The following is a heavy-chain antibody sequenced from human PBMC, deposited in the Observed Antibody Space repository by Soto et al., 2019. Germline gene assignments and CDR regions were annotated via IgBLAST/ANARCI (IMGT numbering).Heavy chain of an antibody. CDR3: TTAITMIVVVGAFDI. J-gene: IGHJ3*02. CDR1: GFTFSNAW. CDR2: IKSKTDGGTT. D-gene: IGHD3-22*01. Sequence: EVQLVESGGGLVKPGGSLRLSCAASGFTFSNAWMNWVRQAPGKGLEWVGRIKSKTDGGTTDYAEPVKGRFTISRDDSKNTLYLQMNSLKTEDTAVYYCTTAITMIVVVGAFDIWGQGTMVTVSS. V-gene: IGHV3-15*07.